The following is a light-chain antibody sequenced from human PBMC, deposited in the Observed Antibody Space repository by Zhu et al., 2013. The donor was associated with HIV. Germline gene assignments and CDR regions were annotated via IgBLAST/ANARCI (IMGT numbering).Light chain of an antibody. CDR1: QSLLYTSNNKNY. V-gene: IGKV4-1*01. J-gene: IGKJ2*03. Sequence: DIVMTQSPDSLAVSLGERATINCKSSQSLLYTSNNKNYLAWYQQKPGQPPKLLIYWASTRQSGVSDRFTGSGSGTDFTLTISSLQAEDVAVYYCHQYHDSLYSFGQGTKL. CDR3: HQYHDSLYS. CDR2: WAS.